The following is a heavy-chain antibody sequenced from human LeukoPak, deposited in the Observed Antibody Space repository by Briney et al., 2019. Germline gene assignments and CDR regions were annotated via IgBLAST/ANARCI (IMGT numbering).Heavy chain of an antibody. CDR1: GHTLTELF. J-gene: IGHJ4*02. CDR2: FDPGDGKI. D-gene: IGHD5-24*01. CDR3: AAGEWEQLLDY. V-gene: IGHV1-24*01. Sequence: ASVKVSCKVSGHTLTELFLHWVRQAPGKGLEWMGGFDPGDGKIIYAQKFQGRVTMTEDTSTETAYMEFNSLRSEDTAVYYCAAGEWEQLLDYWGQGTLVTVSS.